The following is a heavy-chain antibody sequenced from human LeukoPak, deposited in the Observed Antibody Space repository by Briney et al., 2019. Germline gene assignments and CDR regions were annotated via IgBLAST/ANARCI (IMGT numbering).Heavy chain of an antibody. J-gene: IGHJ5*02. Sequence: GGSLRPSCAASGFTFSSYGMHWVRQAPGKGLEWVAVIWYDGSNKYYADSVKGRFTISRDNSKNTLYLQMNSLRAEDTAVYYCARDMKGYSYGYWCWFDPWGQGTLVTVSS. V-gene: IGHV3-33*01. CDR1: GFTFSSYG. CDR3: ARDMKGYSYGYWCWFDP. CDR2: IWYDGSNK. D-gene: IGHD5-18*01.